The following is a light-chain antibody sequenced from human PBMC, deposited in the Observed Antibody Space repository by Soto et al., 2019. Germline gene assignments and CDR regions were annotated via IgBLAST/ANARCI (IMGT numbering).Light chain of an antibody. CDR1: QPVITS. CDR3: QHCDSLPLT. CDR2: DAS. V-gene: IGKV1-33*01. J-gene: IGKJ5*01. Sequence: GDRVTITCRASQPVITSLAWYQHKPGEAPKLLIYDASILQTGVPSRFSGSGSGTDFTFTISSLQPEDIATYYCQHCDSLPLTFGQGTRLEIK.